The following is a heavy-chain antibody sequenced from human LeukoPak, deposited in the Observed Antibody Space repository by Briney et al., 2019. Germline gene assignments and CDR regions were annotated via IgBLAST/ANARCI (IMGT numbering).Heavy chain of an antibody. Sequence: SGGSLRLSCAASGFIFSNYWMHWVRQAPGKGLVWVSRINTDGSSTRYADSVKGRFTISRDNAKNTLYLQMNSLRAEDTAVYFCSGGYHWADYWGQGTLVTVSS. J-gene: IGHJ4*02. D-gene: IGHD2-15*01. CDR2: INTDGSST. V-gene: IGHV3-74*01. CDR3: SGGYHWADY. CDR1: GFIFSNYW.